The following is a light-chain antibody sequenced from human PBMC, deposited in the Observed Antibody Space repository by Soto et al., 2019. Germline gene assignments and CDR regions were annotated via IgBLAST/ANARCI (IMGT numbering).Light chain of an antibody. J-gene: IGKJ1*01. Sequence: EIVLTQSPATLSLSPGERATLSCRASQSVSNFLAWYQQKPGQAPRLLISDASNRATGIPGSFSGSGSGTDFSLTLSSLEPEYFAVYYCQQRSNWPWTFGPGTKVEIK. V-gene: IGKV3-11*01. CDR1: QSVSNF. CDR2: DAS. CDR3: QQRSNWPWT.